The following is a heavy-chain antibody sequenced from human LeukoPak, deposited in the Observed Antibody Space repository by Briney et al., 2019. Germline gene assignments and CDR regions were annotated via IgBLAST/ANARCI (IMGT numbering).Heavy chain of an antibody. CDR3: ARDIYYDSSGYYGNWFDP. J-gene: IGHJ5*02. CDR2: IYSSGST. V-gene: IGHV4-61*02. Sequence: PSETLSLTCTVSGGSISSGSYYWNWIRQPAGEGLGWIGRIYSSGSTNYNPSLKSRVTISVDTSKNQFSLKLSSVTAADTAVYYCARDIYYDSSGYYGNWFDPWGQGTLVTVSS. D-gene: IGHD3-22*01. CDR1: GGSISSGSYY.